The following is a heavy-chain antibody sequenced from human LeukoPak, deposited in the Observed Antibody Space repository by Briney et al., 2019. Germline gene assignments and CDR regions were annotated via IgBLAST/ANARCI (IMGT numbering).Heavy chain of an antibody. CDR3: ARLAAGTWSYDY. Sequence: SETLSLTCSVSGGSMSSSSHYWGWVRQPPGKELQWIGSLYYSGRTFYTPSLESRVTMSIDASNNQFSLRMSSVTAADTAVYYCARLAAGTWSYDYWGQRSLVTVSS. CDR2: LYYSGRT. J-gene: IGHJ4*02. V-gene: IGHV4-39*01. CDR1: GGSMSSSSHY. D-gene: IGHD6-25*01.